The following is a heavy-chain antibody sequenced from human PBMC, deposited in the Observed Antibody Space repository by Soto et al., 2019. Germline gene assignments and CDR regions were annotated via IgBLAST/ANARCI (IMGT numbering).Heavy chain of an antibody. D-gene: IGHD3-10*01. J-gene: IGHJ5*02. Sequence: QVQLVQSGAEVKKPGASVKVSCKASGYTFTGYYMHWVRQAPGQGLEWMGWINPNSGGTNYAQKFQGWVTMTRDTSSSTAYMELSRLRSDDTAVYYCARDGMPSGSGSYPCWFDPWGQGTLVTVSS. V-gene: IGHV1-2*04. CDR2: INPNSGGT. CDR3: ARDGMPSGSGSYPCWFDP. CDR1: GYTFTGYY.